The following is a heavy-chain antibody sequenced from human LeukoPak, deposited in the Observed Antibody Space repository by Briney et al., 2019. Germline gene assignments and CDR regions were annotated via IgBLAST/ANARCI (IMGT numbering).Heavy chain of an antibody. Sequence: SETLSLTCTVSGGSISSSSYYWSWIRQPAGKGLEWIGRIYTSGSTNYHPSLKSRVTMSVDTSKNQFSLKLSSVTAADTAVYYCARDRAPPPGYSSSWSIFDYWGQGTLVTVSS. J-gene: IGHJ4*02. CDR1: GGSISSSSYY. CDR3: ARDRAPPPGYSSSWSIFDY. D-gene: IGHD6-13*01. V-gene: IGHV4-61*02. CDR2: IYTSGST.